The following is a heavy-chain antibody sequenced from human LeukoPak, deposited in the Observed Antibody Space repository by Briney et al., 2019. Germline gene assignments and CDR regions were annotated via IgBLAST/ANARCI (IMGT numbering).Heavy chain of an antibody. CDR1: GYNFNTYW. Sequence: PGESLKISCKGSGYNFNTYWIGWVRQMPGKGLEWMGIIYPADSDSRYSPPFQGQDTISADKSISTAYLQWSSLKASDTAMYYCARSSSSSGSLVDHWGQGTLVTVSS. V-gene: IGHV5-51*01. J-gene: IGHJ4*02. CDR2: IYPADSDS. CDR3: ARSSSSSGSLVDH. D-gene: IGHD6-6*01.